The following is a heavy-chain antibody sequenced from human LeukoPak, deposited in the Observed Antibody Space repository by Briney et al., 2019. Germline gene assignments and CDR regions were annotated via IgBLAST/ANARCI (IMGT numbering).Heavy chain of an antibody. Sequence: SETLSLTCTVSGGSISSYYWSWIRQPPGKGLEWIGYIYYSGSTNYNPSLKSRVTISVDTSKNQFSLKLGSVTAADTAVYYCARMSTGTHYYYGMDVWGQGTTVTVSS. D-gene: IGHD1-1*01. CDR3: ARMSTGTHYYYGMDV. CDR1: GGSISSYY. J-gene: IGHJ6*02. V-gene: IGHV4-59*08. CDR2: IYYSGST.